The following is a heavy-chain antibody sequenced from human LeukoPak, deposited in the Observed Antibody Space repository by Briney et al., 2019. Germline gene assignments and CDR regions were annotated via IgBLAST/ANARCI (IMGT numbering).Heavy chain of an antibody. CDR1: GFTISSYA. Sequence: PGRTLRLSCAASGFTISSYAMHWVRQAPGPGLGWVAVISYDGSNKYYADSVQSRFTISRDNSNNTLYLQMNSPITEDTAVDYCARDGDIVPHDYWGQGTLVTVSS. CDR2: ISYDGSNK. D-gene: IGHD5-12*01. CDR3: ARDGDIVPHDY. V-gene: IGHV3-30-3*01. J-gene: IGHJ4*02.